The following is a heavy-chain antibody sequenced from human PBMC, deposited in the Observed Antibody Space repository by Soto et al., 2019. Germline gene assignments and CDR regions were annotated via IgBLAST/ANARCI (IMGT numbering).Heavy chain of an antibody. V-gene: IGHV3-15*01. D-gene: IGHD6-25*01. CDR1: GFTFSNAW. CDR3: PADRLY. CDR2: IRSKTDGGTT. Sequence: EVRLVESGGGLVEPGGSLRLTCAASGFTFSNAWMNWVRQAPGKGLEWVGRIRSKTDGGTTDYAAPVKGRFTISRDDPENTVFLQMHSLKTEDAAVYYCPADRLYGGQGTLFTVAS. J-gene: IGHJ4*02.